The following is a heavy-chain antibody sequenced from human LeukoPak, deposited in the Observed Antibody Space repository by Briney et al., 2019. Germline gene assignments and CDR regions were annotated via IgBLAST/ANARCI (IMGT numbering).Heavy chain of an antibody. J-gene: IGHJ4*02. CDR2: ISGYSGNT. CDR1: GYIFRSYG. V-gene: IGHV1-18*01. Sequence: ASVKVSCKASGYIFRSYGVSWMRQAPGQGLEWMGWISGYSGNTQYAQKVQGRVSMTTDTSTSTVYMELRSLGSDDTAVYYCARYKITTAYFDYWGQGTLVTVSS. CDR3: ARYKITTAYFDY. D-gene: IGHD1-1*01.